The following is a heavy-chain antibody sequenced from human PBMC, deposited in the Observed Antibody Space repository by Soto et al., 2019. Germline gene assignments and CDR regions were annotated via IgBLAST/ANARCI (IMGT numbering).Heavy chain of an antibody. CDR2: ISSSSSTI. CDR1: GFTFSSYS. D-gene: IGHD3-10*01. Sequence: EVQLVESGGGLVQPGGSLRLSCAASGFTFSSYSMNWVRQAPGKGLEWVSYISSSSSTIYYADSVKGRFTISRDNAKNSLCLQMNSLGAEDTAVYYCASDQWFGELYPAGYWGQGTLVTVSS. CDR3: ASDQWFGELYPAGY. J-gene: IGHJ4*02. V-gene: IGHV3-48*01.